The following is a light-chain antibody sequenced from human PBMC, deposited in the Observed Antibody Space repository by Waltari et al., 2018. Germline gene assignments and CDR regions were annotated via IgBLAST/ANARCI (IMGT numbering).Light chain of an antibody. CDR1: SSNIGSNT. CDR2: SNN. CDR3: AAWDDSLNGWV. V-gene: IGLV1-44*01. J-gene: IGLJ3*02. Sequence: QSVLTQPPSASGTPGQRVTISCSGSSSNIGSNTVTWYQQLPGPAPKLIIYSNNQRPSGVPDRFSGSKSGTSASLAISGLQSEDEADYYCAAWDDSLNGWVFGGGTKLTVL.